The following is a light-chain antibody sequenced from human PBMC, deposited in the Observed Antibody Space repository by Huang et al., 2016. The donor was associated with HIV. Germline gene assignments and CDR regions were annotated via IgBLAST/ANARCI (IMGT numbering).Light chain of an antibody. J-gene: IGKJ1*01. CDR1: QSVGSH. CDR2: GAS. CDR3: QQYKNWPPWT. V-gene: IGKV3-15*01. Sequence: EVVMTQSPAIVSVSPGERVTLSCRASQSVGSHLAWYQQKPGQSPRLLVSGASARATGVPTRFSGSGSGTEFTLTISSLQSEDCAVYYCQQYKNWPPWTFGQGTKVEIK.